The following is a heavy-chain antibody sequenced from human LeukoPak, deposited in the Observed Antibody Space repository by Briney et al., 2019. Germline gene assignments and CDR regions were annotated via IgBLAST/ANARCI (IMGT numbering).Heavy chain of an antibody. CDR2: YDPADGET. CDR3: ATQLSSGWPLRHLPFDY. D-gene: IGHD3-22*01. V-gene: IGHV1-24*01. Sequence: GASVKVSCKVSGYTLTELSMHWVRQAPGKGLEWMGGYDPADGETIYAQKFQGRVTMTEDTSTDTAYMELSSLRSEDTAVYYCATQLSSGWPLRHLPFDYWGQGTLVTVSS. J-gene: IGHJ4*02. CDR1: GYTLTELS.